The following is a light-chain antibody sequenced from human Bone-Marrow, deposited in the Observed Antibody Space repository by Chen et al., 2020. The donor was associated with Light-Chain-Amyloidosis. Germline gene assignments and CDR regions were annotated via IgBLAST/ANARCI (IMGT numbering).Light chain of an antibody. CDR3: QVWDRSSDRPV. J-gene: IGLJ3*02. Sequence: SYVLTQPSSVSVAPGQTATIACGGNNIGSTSVHWYQQTPGQAPLLVVYDDSDRPSGIPERLGGSNSGTTATLTISRVEAGDEADYYWQVWDRSSDRPVFGGGTKLTVL. CDR2: DDS. CDR1: NIGSTS. V-gene: IGLV3-21*02.